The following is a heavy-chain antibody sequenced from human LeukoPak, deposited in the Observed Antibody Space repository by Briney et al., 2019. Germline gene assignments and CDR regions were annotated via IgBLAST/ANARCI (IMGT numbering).Heavy chain of an antibody. Sequence: SQTLSLTCTVSGGSISSGGYYWSWIRQHPGKGLEWIGYIYYSGTTSYNPSLKSRVSISFDTSKNQYFLKLNSVTAADTAVYYCAREMDYYGTGGYYLQWFDPWGQGTLATVSS. CDR1: GGSISSGGYY. CDR3: AREMDYYGTGGYYLQWFDP. J-gene: IGHJ5*02. V-gene: IGHV4-31*03. CDR2: IYYSGTT. D-gene: IGHD3-22*01.